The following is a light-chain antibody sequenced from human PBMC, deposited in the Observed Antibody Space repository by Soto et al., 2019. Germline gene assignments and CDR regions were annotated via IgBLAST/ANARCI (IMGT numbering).Light chain of an antibody. Sequence: IQMTQSPSPLSASVAARATIACRASQSISNYLAWYQQKPGKVPKLLIYAASTLQSGVPSRFSGSGSGTDFTLTISSLQPGDGATYYGQKYNSAPRTCGRGTKVEIK. CDR1: QSISNY. V-gene: IGKV1-27*01. CDR3: QKYNSAPRT. CDR2: AAS. J-gene: IGKJ1*01.